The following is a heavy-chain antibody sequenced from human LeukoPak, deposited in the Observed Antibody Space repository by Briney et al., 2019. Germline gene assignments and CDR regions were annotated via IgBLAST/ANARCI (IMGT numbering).Heavy chain of an antibody. V-gene: IGHV6-1*01. D-gene: IGHD3-10*01. CDR3: AREVAIIRGVRNWFDS. CDR2: TFYRSKWYY. J-gene: IGHJ5*01. Sequence: SQTLSLTCGISRDSVSSNDAAWSWIRQSPSRGLEWLGRTFYRSKWYYDYAPSVRSRITINPDTSKSQFSLQLDSVTPEDTAVYYCAREVAIIRGVRNWFDSWGPGILVTVSS. CDR1: RDSVSSNDAA.